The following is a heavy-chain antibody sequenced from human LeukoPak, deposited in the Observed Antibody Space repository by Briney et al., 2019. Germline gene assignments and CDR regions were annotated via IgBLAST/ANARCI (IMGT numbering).Heavy chain of an antibody. CDR1: GGSISLYH. D-gene: IGHD1-14*01. V-gene: IGHV4-59*01. J-gene: IGHJ6*02. Sequence: SETLSLNCIVSGGSISLYHWSWVRQSPGKGLDWLGYINHSGTTNYDPSLKSRITMSIDTSKKEFSLKVTSLTAADTAVYYCARDSVLTPDGYYGMDVWGQGTTVTVSS. CDR2: INHSGTT. CDR3: ARDSVLTPDGYYGMDV.